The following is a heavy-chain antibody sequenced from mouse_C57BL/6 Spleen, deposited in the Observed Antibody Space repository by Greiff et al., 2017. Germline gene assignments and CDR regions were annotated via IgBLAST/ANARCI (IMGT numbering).Heavy chain of an antibody. Sequence: EVKLMESGGGLVKPGGSLKLSCAASGFTFSDYGMHWVRQAPEKGLEWVAYISSGSSTIYYADTVKGRFTISRDNAKNTVFLQLTSLTAEDTAMYCCARRLRYYFDYWGQGTTLTVSS. V-gene: IGHV5-17*01. D-gene: IGHD1-1*01. CDR1: GFTFSDYG. J-gene: IGHJ2*01. CDR3: ARRLRYYFDY. CDR2: ISSGSSTI.